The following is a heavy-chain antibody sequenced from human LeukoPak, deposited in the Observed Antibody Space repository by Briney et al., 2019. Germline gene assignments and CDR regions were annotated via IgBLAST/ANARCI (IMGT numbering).Heavy chain of an antibody. CDR1: GFTFSSYG. D-gene: IGHD2-2*01. J-gene: IGHJ4*02. CDR2: MRYDGSNK. V-gene: IGHV3-30*02. CDR3: AKDNGGYQLLGRKGYFDY. Sequence: PGGSLRLSCAASGFTFSSYGVHWVRQAPGKGLEWVAFMRYDGSNKYYADSVKGRFTISRDNSKNTLYLQMNSLRAEDTAVYYCAKDNGGYQLLGRKGYFDYWGQGTLVTVSS.